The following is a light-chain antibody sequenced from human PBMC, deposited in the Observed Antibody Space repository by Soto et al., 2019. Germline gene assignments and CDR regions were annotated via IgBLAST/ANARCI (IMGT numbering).Light chain of an antibody. CDR1: QSISNNY. CDR2: GAS. V-gene: IGKV3-20*01. Sequence: EIELTQSPGTLSLSPGERATLSCRASQSISNNYLAWYQQKPGQAPRFIIYGASTRATGIPDRFSGSGSGTDFTLTVSRLEPEDFAVYYCQQYGSSPLITFGQGTRLEIK. CDR3: QQYGSSPLIT. J-gene: IGKJ5*01.